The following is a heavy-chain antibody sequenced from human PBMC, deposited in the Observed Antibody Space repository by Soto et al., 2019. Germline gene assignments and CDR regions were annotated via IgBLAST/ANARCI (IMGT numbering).Heavy chain of an antibody. J-gene: IGHJ6*02. CDR3: AKDRRAIFGVVIIDPYYYGMDV. V-gene: IGHV3-30*18. D-gene: IGHD3-3*01. CDR1: GFTFSSYG. CDR2: ISYDGSNK. Sequence: QVQLVESGGGVVQPGRSLRLSCAASGFTFSSYGMHWVRQAPGKGLEWVAVISYDGSNKYYADSVKGRFTISRDNSKNTLYLQMNSLRAEDTAVYYCAKDRRAIFGVVIIDPYYYGMDVWGQGTTVTVSS.